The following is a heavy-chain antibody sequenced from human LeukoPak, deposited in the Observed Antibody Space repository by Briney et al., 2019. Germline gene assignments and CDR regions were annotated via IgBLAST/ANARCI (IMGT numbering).Heavy chain of an antibody. CDR3: ARYTSRWFEDY. Sequence: ASVKVSCKASGYTFMGYYMHWVRQAPGQGLEWMGWINPNSGDTNYAQKFQGRVTMTRDTSISTAYMELSRLRSDDTAVYYCARYTSRWFEDYWGQGTLVTVSS. CDR1: GYTFMGYY. D-gene: IGHD6-13*01. J-gene: IGHJ4*02. V-gene: IGHV1-2*02. CDR2: INPNSGDT.